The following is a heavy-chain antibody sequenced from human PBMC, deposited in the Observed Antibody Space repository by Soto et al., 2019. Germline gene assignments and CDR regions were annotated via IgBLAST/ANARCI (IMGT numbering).Heavy chain of an antibody. Sequence: CCASCGFVYISEVVRSFRQAPGKGLEWVANIKQDGSEKYYVDSVKGRFTISRDNAKNSLYLQMNSLRAEDTAVYYCARDPLLYCSGGSCYFDYWGQGTLVTVSS. D-gene: IGHD2-15*01. V-gene: IGHV3-7*01. CDR1: GFVYISEV. CDR2: IKQDGSEK. CDR3: ARDPLLYCSGGSCYFDY. J-gene: IGHJ4*02.